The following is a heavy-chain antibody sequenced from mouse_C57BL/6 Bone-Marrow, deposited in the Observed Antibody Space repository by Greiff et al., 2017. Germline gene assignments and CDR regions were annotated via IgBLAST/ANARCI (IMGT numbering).Heavy chain of an antibody. CDR1: GFTFSDYY. Sequence: EVQLVESEGGLVQPGSSMKLSCTASGFTFSDYYMAWVRQVPEKGLEWVANINYDGSSTYYLDSLKSRFIISRDNAKNILYLQMSSLKSEDTATYYCARGYDYDDGYYYAMDYWGQGTSVTVSS. V-gene: IGHV5-16*01. J-gene: IGHJ4*01. CDR2: INYDGSST. D-gene: IGHD2-4*01. CDR3: ARGYDYDDGYYYAMDY.